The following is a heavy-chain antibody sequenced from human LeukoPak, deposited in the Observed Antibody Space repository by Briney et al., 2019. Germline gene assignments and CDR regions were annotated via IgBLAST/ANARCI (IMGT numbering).Heavy chain of an antibody. CDR3: ARDQRGYSYVGLAFDI. Sequence: GSSVKVSCKASGGTFSSYAISWVRQAPGQGLEWMGRIIPILGIANYAQKFQGRVTITADKSTSTAYMELSSLRSEDTAVYYCARDQRGYSYVGLAFDIWGQGTMVTVSS. D-gene: IGHD5-18*01. J-gene: IGHJ3*02. V-gene: IGHV1-69*04. CDR2: IIPILGIA. CDR1: GGTFSSYA.